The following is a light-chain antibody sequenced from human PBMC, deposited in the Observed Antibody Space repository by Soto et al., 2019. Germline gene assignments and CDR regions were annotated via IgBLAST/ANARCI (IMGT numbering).Light chain of an antibody. Sequence: DIQMTQSPSSLSASVGDRVSITCRASQSISTYLNWYQQKPGKVPRLLIYAASSLQSGVPSRFSGSGSGTDFTLTISSLQPEDFATYYYQQSYIAPWTFGQGTKVEIK. CDR3: QQSYIAPWT. CDR1: QSISTY. CDR2: AAS. J-gene: IGKJ1*01. V-gene: IGKV1-39*01.